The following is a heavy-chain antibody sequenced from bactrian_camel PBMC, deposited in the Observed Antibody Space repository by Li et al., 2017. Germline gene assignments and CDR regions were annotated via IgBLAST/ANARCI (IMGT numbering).Heavy chain of an antibody. Sequence: VQLVESGGGSGQAGGSLRLSCAVAGYADCWYDMRWYRQVPGKEREFVSEVRHDGATRYAESVKGRFTVSHDNTKTSITLQMNSLKPEDTATYYCRAEDMHQLRGFCPPLWGQGTQVTVS. D-gene: IGHD1*01. J-gene: IGHJ4*01. V-gene: IGHV3S53*01. CDR3: RAEDMHQLRGFCPPL. CDR2: VRHDGAT. CDR1: GYADCWYD.